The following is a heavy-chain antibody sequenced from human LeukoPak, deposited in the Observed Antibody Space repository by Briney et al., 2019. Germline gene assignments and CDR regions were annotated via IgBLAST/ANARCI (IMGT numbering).Heavy chain of an antibody. CDR3: ARGDVYGDYWGLY. D-gene: IGHD4-17*01. CDR2: ISTYNGNT. CDR1: GYTFTTYP. J-gene: IGHJ4*02. Sequence: EASVKVSCKASGYTFTTYPMNWVRQPPGQGLEWMGWISTYNGNTNYAQKLQGRVTMTTDTSTSTAYMELRSLISDDAAVYYCARGDVYGDYWGLYWGQGTLVTVSS. V-gene: IGHV1-18*01.